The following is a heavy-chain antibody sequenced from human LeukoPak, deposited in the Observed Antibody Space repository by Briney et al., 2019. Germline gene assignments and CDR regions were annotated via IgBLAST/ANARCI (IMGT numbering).Heavy chain of an antibody. CDR1: GGTFSSYA. Sequence: SVKVSCKASGGTFSSYAISWVRQAPGQGLEWMGRIIPILGIANYAQKFQGRVTITADKSTSTAYMELSSLRSEDTAVYYCAIVKYYYDSSGTNRYYFDYWGQGTLVTVSS. D-gene: IGHD3-22*01. CDR3: AIVKYYYDSSGTNRYYFDY. J-gene: IGHJ4*02. CDR2: IIPILGIA. V-gene: IGHV1-69*04.